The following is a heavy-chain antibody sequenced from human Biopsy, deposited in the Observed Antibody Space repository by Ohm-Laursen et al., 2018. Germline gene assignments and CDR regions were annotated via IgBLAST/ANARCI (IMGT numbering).Heavy chain of an antibody. Sequence: SLRLSCAASGFTFSSYVMSWVRQAPGKGLEWVSAIRGGGDDTSYADSVKGRFTISRDNSKNTLYLQMNSLRAEDTAVYYCAKDFGWRNFDYWGQGTLVIVSS. V-gene: IGHV3-23*01. J-gene: IGHJ4*02. D-gene: IGHD6-19*01. CDR1: GFTFSSYV. CDR2: IRGGGDDT. CDR3: AKDFGWRNFDY.